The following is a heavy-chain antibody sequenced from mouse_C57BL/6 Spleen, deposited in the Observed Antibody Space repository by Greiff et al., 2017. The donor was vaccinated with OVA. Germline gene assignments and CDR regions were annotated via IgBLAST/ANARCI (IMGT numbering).Heavy chain of an antibody. V-gene: IGHV1-55*01. J-gene: IGHJ2*01. CDR1: GYTFTSYW. D-gene: IGHD1-1*01. CDR2: IYPGSGST. Sequence: LQESGAELVKPGASVKMSCKASGYTFTSYWITWVKQRPGQGLEWIGDIYPGSGSTNYNEKFKSKATLTVDTSSSTAYMQLSSLTSKDSAVYYCARRDYGSFDYWGQGTTLTVSS. CDR3: ARRDYGSFDY.